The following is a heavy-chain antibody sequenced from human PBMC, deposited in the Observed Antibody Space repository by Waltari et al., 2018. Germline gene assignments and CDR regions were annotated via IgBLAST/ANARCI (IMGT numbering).Heavy chain of an antibody. D-gene: IGHD5-18*01. CDR3: ASERYNYGPLDF. CDR2: VYHDESI. V-gene: IGHV4-38-2*02. Sequence: QVQLQESGPGLVKPSETMSLTCRVSGDSIGNAFNWGWFRQPPGKVLEWIGSVYHDESIYYNPSLKSRVTISKDTSNNSYSLRLNSVTAADTAVYYCASERYNYGPLDFWGQGTLVHVSS. J-gene: IGHJ4*02. CDR1: GDSIGNAFN.